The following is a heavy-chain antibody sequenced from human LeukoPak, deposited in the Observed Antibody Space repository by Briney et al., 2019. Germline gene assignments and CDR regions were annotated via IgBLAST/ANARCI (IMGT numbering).Heavy chain of an antibody. V-gene: IGHV3-74*01. CDR3: ARDGFGGSYSY. D-gene: IGHD1-26*01. Sequence: GGSLRLSCEASGFTLSSYWVHWVRQGPGKGLVWVSSINSDGSNTIYADSVRGRFTISRDNAKNTVYLQMNSLRDEDTAVYYCARDGFGGSYSYWGQGTLVTVSS. CDR2: INSDGSNT. CDR1: GFTLSSYW. J-gene: IGHJ4*02.